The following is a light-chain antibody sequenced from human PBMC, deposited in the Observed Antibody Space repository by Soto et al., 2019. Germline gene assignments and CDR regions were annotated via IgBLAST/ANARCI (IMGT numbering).Light chain of an antibody. V-gene: IGKV3-15*01. J-gene: IGKJ5*01. CDR2: GAS. CDR1: QRVSSN. Sequence: EIVMTQSPATLSVSPGERATLSCRASQRVSSNLAWYQQKPGQAPRLLIYGASTRATGIPARFSGSGSGTEFSLSISSLQSEDFAVYYCQQYNNWPPITFGQGTRLEIK. CDR3: QQYNNWPPIT.